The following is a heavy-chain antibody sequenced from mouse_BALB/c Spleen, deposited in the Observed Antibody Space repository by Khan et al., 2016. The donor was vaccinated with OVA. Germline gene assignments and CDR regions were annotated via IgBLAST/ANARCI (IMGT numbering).Heavy chain of an antibody. CDR2: IWSDGST. CDR3: ARQPYYHYNIMDY. D-gene: IGHD2-10*01. Sequence: QVQVKQSGPGLVAPSQSLSITCTISGFSLTNYGVHWVRQPPGKGLEWLVVIWSDGSTTYNSDLKSRLTISKDHSKRQVFLKMNSLQTDDTAMYFCARQPYYHYNIMDYWGQGTSVTVSS. CDR1: GFSLTNYG. J-gene: IGHJ4*01. V-gene: IGHV2-6-1*01.